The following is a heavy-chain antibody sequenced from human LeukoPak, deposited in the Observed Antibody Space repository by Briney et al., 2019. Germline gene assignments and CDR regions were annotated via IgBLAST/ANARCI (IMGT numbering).Heavy chain of an antibody. CDR1: GGSISSSSYY. CDR3: ASRVVTADLDY. V-gene: IGHV4-39*01. D-gene: IGHD2-21*02. CDR2: IYYRGST. J-gene: IGHJ4*02. Sequence: SETLSLTCTVSGGSISSSSYYWGWIRQPPGKGLEWIGSIYYRGSTYYNPSLKSRVTISVDTSKNQFSLKVSSVTAADTAVYYCASRVVTADLDYWGQGTLVTVSS.